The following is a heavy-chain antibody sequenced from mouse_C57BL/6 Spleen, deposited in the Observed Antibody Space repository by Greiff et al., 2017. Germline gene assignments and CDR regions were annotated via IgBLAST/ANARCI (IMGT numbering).Heavy chain of an antibody. V-gene: IGHV1-69*01. J-gene: IGHJ2*01. CDR1: GYTFTSYW. CDR2: IDPSDSYT. CDR3: ARGGDDGFDY. D-gene: IGHD2-3*01. Sequence: QVQLQQSGAELVMPGASVKLSCKASGYTFTSYWMHWVKQRPGQGLEWIGEIDPSDSYTNYNQKFKGKSTLTVDKSSSTAYMQLSSLTSEDSAVYYCARGGDDGFDYWGQGTTLTVSS.